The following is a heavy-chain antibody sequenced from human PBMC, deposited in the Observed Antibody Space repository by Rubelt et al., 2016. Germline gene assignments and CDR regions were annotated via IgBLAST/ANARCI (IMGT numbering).Heavy chain of an antibody. CDR3: AKDWPGTRTPGGDY. D-gene: IGHD3/OR15-3a*01. V-gene: IGHV3-23*01. CDR2: ISGGGDST. CDR1: GFTFSSYA. Sequence: EVQLLESGGGLVQPGGSLRLSCAASGFTFSSYAMTWVRQAPGKGLEWVSVISGGGDSTYYADSVKGRFTISRDSSKNTLYLQMNGLRAEDTAVYYCAKDWPGTRTPGGDYWGQGTLVIVSS. J-gene: IGHJ4*02.